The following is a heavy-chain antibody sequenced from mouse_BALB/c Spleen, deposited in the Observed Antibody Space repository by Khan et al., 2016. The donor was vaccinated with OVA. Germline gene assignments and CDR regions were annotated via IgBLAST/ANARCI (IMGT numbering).Heavy chain of an antibody. CDR2: IDPENGNP. D-gene: IGHD2-10*02. CDR3: ARVGYGNYWFAY. Sequence: VQLQQSGAELVRPGALVKLSCKASGFNIKDYYMNWVKQRPEQGLEWIGWIDPENGNPIYDPKFQGKASITADTSSNTAYLQLSSLTSEDTAVYYCARVGYGNYWFAYWGQGTQVTVSA. CDR1: GFNIKDYY. V-gene: IGHV14-1*02. J-gene: IGHJ3*01.